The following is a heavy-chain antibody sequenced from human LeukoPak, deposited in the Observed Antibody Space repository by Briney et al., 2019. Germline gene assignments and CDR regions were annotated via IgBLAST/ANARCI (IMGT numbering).Heavy chain of an antibody. CDR3: TTEGKDIVASFDY. J-gene: IGHJ4*02. V-gene: IGHV3-30*02. CDR1: GFTFSSYA. Sequence: GGSLRLSCATSGFTFSSYAMHWVRQAPGKGLEWVAFIRYDGSNKYYADSVKGRFTISRDNSKNTLYLQMNSLKTEDTAVYYCTTEGKDIVASFDYWGQGTLVTVSS. D-gene: IGHD5-12*01. CDR2: IRYDGSNK.